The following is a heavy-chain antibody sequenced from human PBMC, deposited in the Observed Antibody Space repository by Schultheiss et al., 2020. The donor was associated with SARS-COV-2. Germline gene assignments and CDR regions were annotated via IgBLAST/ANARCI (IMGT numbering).Heavy chain of an antibody. CDR3: ARDSRLEVVIAIPDY. J-gene: IGHJ4*02. CDR2: IWYDGSNK. CDR1: GFTFSSYG. D-gene: IGHD2-21*01. V-gene: IGHV3-33*01. Sequence: GESLKISCAASGFTFSSYGMHWVRQAPGKGLEWVAVIWYDGSNKYYADSVKGRFTISRDNSKNTLYLQMNSLRAEDTAVYYCARDSRLEVVIAIPDYWGQGTLVTVSS.